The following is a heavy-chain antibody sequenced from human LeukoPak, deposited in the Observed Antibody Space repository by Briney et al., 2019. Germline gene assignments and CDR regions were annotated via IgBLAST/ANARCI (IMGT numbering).Heavy chain of an antibody. D-gene: IGHD3/OR15-3a*01. J-gene: IGHJ5*02. CDR1: GYSISSGYY. CDR3: ARGRGKDWLEFDP. V-gene: IGHV4-38-2*02. Sequence: PSETLSLTCTVSGYSISSGYYWGWIRQPPGKGLEWIGSIYHSGSTYYNPSLKSRVTISVDTSKNQFSLKLSSVTAADTAVYYCARGRGKDWLEFDPWGQGTLVTVSS. CDR2: IYHSGST.